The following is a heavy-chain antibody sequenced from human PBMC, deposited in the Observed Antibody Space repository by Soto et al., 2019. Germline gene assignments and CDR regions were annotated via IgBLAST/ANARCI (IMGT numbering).Heavy chain of an antibody. V-gene: IGHV4-59*01. Sequence: SVTMSVTCTVAGGTIISYYWSWIRKTPGKGLEWIGYIYYSGSTNYNPSLKSRVTISVDTSKNQFSLKLSSVTAADTAVYYCARGIRGYCSSTSCYTVYYYYGMDVWGQGTTVTVSS. CDR3: ARGIRGYCSSTSCYTVYYYYGMDV. J-gene: IGHJ6*02. CDR2: IYYSGST. CDR1: GGTIISYY. D-gene: IGHD2-2*02.